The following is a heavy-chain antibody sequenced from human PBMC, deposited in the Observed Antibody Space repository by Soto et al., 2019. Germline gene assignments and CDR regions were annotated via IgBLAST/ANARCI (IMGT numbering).Heavy chain of an antibody. V-gene: IGHV4-39*01. CDR1: GGSISSSSYY. Sequence: QLQLQESGPGLVKPSETLSLTCTVSGGSISSSSYYWGWIRQPPGKGLEWIGSIYYSGSTYYNPSLKSRVTISVDTSKNQFSLKLSSVTAADTAVYYCARQGGAAAHYYYYGMDVWGQGTTVTVSS. J-gene: IGHJ6*02. CDR3: ARQGGAAAHYYYYGMDV. CDR2: IYYSGST. D-gene: IGHD6-13*01.